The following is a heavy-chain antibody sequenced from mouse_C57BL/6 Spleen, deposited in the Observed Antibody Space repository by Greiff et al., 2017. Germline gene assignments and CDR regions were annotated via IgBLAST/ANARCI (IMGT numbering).Heavy chain of an antibody. Sequence: VQLQESGAELVKPGASVKISCTASGYTFSSYWMNWVKQRPGKGLEWSGKIYPGDGDTNYKGKFKGKDALAADKSSSTAYMQLSRLTSEDSAVYFCERAYYYNFDGWGQGTTLTVSS. CDR1: GYTFSSYW. CDR2: IYPGDGDT. CDR3: ERAYYYNFDG. J-gene: IGHJ2*01. D-gene: IGHD2-12*01. V-gene: IGHV1-80*01.